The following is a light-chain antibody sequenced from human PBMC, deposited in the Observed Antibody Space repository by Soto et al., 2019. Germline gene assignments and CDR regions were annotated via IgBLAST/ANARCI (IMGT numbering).Light chain of an antibody. V-gene: IGKV3-15*01. CDR3: QQYHNWPRT. CDR1: QSVSSN. J-gene: IGKJ1*01. Sequence: EIVMTQSPATLSVSPGERATLSCRASQSVSSNLAWYQQKPGQAPRLLIYGASTRATGIPARFSGSGSGTEFTLTISSLQSEDFVVYYCQQYHNWPRTFGQGTKVDIK. CDR2: GAS.